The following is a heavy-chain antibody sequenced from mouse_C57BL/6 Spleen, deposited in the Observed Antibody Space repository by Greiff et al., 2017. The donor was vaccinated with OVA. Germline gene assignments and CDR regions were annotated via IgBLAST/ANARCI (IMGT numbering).Heavy chain of an antibody. V-gene: IGHV1-19*01. J-gene: IGHJ4*01. CDR2: INPYNGGT. CDR1: GYTFTDYY. CDR3: AYYYGSRGAMDY. Sequence: EVQLQQSGPVLVKPGASVKMSCKASGYTFTDYYMNWVKQSHGKSLEWIGVINPYNGGTSYNQKLKGKATLTVDKSSSTAYMELNSLTSEDSAVYYCAYYYGSRGAMDYWGQGTSVTVSS. D-gene: IGHD1-1*01.